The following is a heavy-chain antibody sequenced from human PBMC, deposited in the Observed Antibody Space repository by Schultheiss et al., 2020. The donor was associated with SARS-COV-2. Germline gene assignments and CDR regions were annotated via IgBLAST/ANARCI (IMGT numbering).Heavy chain of an antibody. D-gene: IGHD5-24*01. CDR1: GGSFSGSY. Sequence: SETLSLTCAVYGGSFSGSYWSWIRQPPGKGLEWIGEINHSGSTNYNPSLKSRVTISVDTSKNQFSLKLSSVTAADTAVYYCARVKRWLQSSFDYWGQGTLVTVSS. V-gene: IGHV4-34*01. CDR3: ARVKRWLQSSFDY. CDR2: INHSGST. J-gene: IGHJ4*02.